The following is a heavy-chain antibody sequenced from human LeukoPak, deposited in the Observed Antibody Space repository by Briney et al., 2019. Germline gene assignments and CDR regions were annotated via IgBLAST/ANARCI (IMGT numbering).Heavy chain of an antibody. J-gene: IGHJ4*02. CDR2: IWYDGSNK. Sequence: GGSLRLSCAASGFTFSNYGMHWVRQAPGKGLEWVAVIWYDGSNKYYADSVKGRFTISRDNSKNTLYLQMNSLRAEDTAVYYCARDGDGDYRHFDYWGQGTLVTVSS. V-gene: IGHV3-33*01. CDR3: ARDGDGDYRHFDY. CDR1: GFTFSNYG. D-gene: IGHD4-17*01.